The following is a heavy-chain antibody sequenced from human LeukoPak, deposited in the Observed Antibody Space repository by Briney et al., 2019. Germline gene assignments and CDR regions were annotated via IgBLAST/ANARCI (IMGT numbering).Heavy chain of an antibody. CDR2: INPRDGST. J-gene: IGHJ5*02. D-gene: IGHD1-1*01. CDR1: GFSFSNYY. V-gene: IGHV1-46*01. Sequence: ASVKVSCKASGFSFSNYYMQWVRQAPGQGLEWMGIINPRDGSTKCAQKFQDRVTMTGDTSTSTVYMDLSSLTSEDTAVYYCARDGLQTRYSWNDEGRKNWFDPWGQGTLVTVSS. CDR3: ARDGLQTRYSWNDEGRKNWFDP.